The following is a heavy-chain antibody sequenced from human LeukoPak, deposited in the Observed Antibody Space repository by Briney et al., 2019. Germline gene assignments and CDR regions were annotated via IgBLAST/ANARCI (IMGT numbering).Heavy chain of an antibody. CDR3: ARGSWGMITFGGVIAHFDY. CDR2: IYPGDSDT. D-gene: IGHD3-16*02. CDR1: GYSFTSYW. Sequence: GESLKISCEGSGYSFTSYWSGWVGQMPGIGLECMGIIYPGDSDTRYSPSFQGQVTISADKSISTAYLQWSSLKASDTAMYYCARGSWGMITFGGVIAHFDYWGQGTLVTVSS. V-gene: IGHV5-51*01. J-gene: IGHJ4*02.